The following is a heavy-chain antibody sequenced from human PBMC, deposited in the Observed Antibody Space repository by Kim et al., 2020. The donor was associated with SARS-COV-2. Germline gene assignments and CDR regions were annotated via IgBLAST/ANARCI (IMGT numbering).Heavy chain of an antibody. Sequence: SQTLSLTCAISGDSVTRNSAGWHWLRPSPSRGLEWLGRTYYRSKWFYDYAVSVKSRVTINPDTARNQLSLQLNSVTPEDTAVYYCARDGPDYYYMDVWGKGTTVLVSS. CDR1: GDSVTRNSAG. J-gene: IGHJ6*03. V-gene: IGHV6-1*01. CDR3: ARDGPDYYYMDV. CDR2: TYYRSKWFY.